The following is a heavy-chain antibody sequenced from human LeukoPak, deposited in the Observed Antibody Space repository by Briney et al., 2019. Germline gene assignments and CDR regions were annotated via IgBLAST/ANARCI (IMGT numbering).Heavy chain of an antibody. J-gene: IGHJ5*02. V-gene: IGHV1-2*02. CDR2: INPNSGGT. D-gene: IGHD2-2*01. Sequence: GASVKVSCKASGYTFTGYYMHWVRQAPGQGLEWMGWINPNSGGTNYAQKFQGRVTMTRDTSISTAYMELSRLRSDDTAVYYCARDLTEYQLLYWFDPWGQGTLVTVSS. CDR3: ARDLTEYQLLYWFDP. CDR1: GYTFTGYY.